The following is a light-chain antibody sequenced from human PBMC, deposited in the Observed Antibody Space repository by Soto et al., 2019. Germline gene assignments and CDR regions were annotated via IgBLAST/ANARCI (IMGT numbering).Light chain of an antibody. V-gene: IGLV2-14*01. CDR3: SSYTTSATGV. CDR1: SRDVGYYNY. CDR2: DVS. Sequence: QSALTQPASVSGSPGQSITISCTGTSRDVGYYNYVSRYQRHPGKAPQLLIYDVSNRPSGVSNRFSGSKSGNTASLTISGLQAEDEADYFCSSYTTSATGVFGGGTKLTVL. J-gene: IGLJ3*02.